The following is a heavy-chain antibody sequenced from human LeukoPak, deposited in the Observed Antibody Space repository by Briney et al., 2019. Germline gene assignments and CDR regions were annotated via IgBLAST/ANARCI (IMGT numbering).Heavy chain of an antibody. V-gene: IGHV1-8*01. Sequence: SAKVSCKASGYTFTSYDINWVRQATGQGLEWMGWMNPNSGNTGYAQKFQGRVTMTRNTSISTAYMELSSLRSEDTAVYYCARGRGYYYGMDVWGQGTTVTVSS. CDR1: GYTFTSYD. CDR2: MNPNSGNT. CDR3: ARGRGYYYGMDV. J-gene: IGHJ6*02.